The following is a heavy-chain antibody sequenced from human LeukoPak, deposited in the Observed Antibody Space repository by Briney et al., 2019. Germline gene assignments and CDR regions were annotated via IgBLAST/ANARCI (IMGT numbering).Heavy chain of an antibody. CDR1: GFTFDDYG. Sequence: PGGSLRLSCAASGFTFDDYGMSWVRHAPGKWLEWVSGINWNGGSTGYADSVKGRFTISRDNAKNSLYLQMNSLRAEVTALYYCAREDFIAAAGTFFDYWGQGTLATVSS. J-gene: IGHJ4*02. V-gene: IGHV3-20*04. CDR3: AREDFIAAAGTFFDY. CDR2: INWNGGST. D-gene: IGHD6-13*01.